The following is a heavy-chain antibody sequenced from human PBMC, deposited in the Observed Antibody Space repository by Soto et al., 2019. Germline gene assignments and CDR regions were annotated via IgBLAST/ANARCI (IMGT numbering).Heavy chain of an antibody. CDR2: IIPIFGTA. J-gene: IGHJ4*02. D-gene: IGHD6-13*01. CDR1: GGTFSSYA. V-gene: IGHV1-69*13. Sequence: ASVKVSCKASGGTFSSYAISWVRQAPGQGLECMGGIIPIFGTANYAQKFQGRVTITADESTSTAYMELSSLRSEDTAVYYCARAPPSSSWAFDYWGQGTLVTVSS. CDR3: ARAPPSSSWAFDY.